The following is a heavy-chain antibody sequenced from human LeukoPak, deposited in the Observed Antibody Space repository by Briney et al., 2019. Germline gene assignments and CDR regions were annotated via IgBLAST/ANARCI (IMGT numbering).Heavy chain of an antibody. J-gene: IGHJ6*03. CDR3: ATARRPYCTNVVCYPPYYYLDV. V-gene: IGHV1-24*01. Sequence: EASVKVSCKVSGYTLTELSMHWVGQAPGKGLEWMGGFDPEDGETIYAQKFQGRVTMTEDTSTDTAYMELSSLRSEDTAVYYCATARRPYCTNVVCYPPYYYLDVWGKGTTVTVSS. CDR2: FDPEDGET. CDR1: GYTLTELS. D-gene: IGHD2-8*01.